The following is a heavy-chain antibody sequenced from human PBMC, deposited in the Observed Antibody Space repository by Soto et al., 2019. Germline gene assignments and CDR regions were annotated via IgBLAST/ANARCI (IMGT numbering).Heavy chain of an antibody. CDR2: IWYDGSNK. D-gene: IGHD6-19*01. CDR3: ARDDIPGRAVAIYGMDV. J-gene: IGHJ6*02. Sequence: PGGSLRLSCAASGFIFSNYGMHWVRQAPGKGLEWVAVIWYDGSNKYYADSVKGRFTISRDNSKNTMFLQMNSLRAEDTAVYYCARDDIPGRAVAIYGMDVWGQGTTVTVYS. CDR1: GFIFSNYG. V-gene: IGHV3-33*01.